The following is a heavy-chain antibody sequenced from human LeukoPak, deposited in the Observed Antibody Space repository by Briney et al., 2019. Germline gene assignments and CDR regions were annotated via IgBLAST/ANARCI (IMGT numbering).Heavy chain of an antibody. D-gene: IGHD6-6*01. CDR1: GFTFSSYG. CDR2: IWYDGSNK. CDR3: AHWGSSGPFDY. V-gene: IGHV3-33*08. J-gene: IGHJ4*02. Sequence: AGSLRLSCAASGFTFSSYGMHWVRQAPGKGLEWVAVIWYDGSNKYYGDSVKGRFTISRDNSKNALYLRMNSLRAEDTAVYYCAHWGSSGPFDYWGQGTLVTVSS.